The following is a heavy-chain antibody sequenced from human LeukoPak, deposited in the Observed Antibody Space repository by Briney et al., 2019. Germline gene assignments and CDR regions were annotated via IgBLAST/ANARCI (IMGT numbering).Heavy chain of an antibody. J-gene: IGHJ4*02. V-gene: IGHV4-59*08. D-gene: IGHD5-18*01. Sequence: SETLSLTCTVSGGSISSYYWSWFRQPPGKGLEWIGYIYYSGSTNYNPSLKSRVTISVDTSKNQFSLKLSSVTAADTAVYYCAIGYSYGHTVDYWGQGTLVTVSS. CDR1: GGSISSYY. CDR2: IYYSGST. CDR3: AIGYSYGHTVDY.